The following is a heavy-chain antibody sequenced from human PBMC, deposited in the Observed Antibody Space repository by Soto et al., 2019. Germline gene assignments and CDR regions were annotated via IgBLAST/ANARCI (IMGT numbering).Heavy chain of an antibody. Sequence: QVQLVQSGAEVKKPGSSVKVSCKASGGTFSSYAISWVRQAPGQGLEWMGGIIPISGTANYAQKFQGRVTITADESTSTAYMALSSLRSEDTAVYYCARSQGSSTSLEIYYYYYYGMDVWGPGTTVTGSS. CDR2: IIPISGTA. CDR3: ARSQGSSTSLEIYYYYYYGMDV. CDR1: GGTFSSYA. V-gene: IGHV1-69*01. D-gene: IGHD2-2*01. J-gene: IGHJ6*02.